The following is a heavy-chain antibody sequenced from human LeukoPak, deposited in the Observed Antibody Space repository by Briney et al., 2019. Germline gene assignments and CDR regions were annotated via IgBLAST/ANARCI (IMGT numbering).Heavy chain of an antibody. V-gene: IGHV5-51*01. CDR2: IYPGDSDT. Sequence: GESLKISCQASGYSFSNNWIGWVRQMPGKGLEWLGIIYPGDSDTRYSPSFQGQVTISADKSISTAYLQWGSLKASDTAMYYCARSQGYCSGGSCLQGDWFDPWGQGTLVTVSS. J-gene: IGHJ5*02. CDR3: ARSQGYCSGGSCLQGDWFDP. D-gene: IGHD2-15*01. CDR1: GYSFSNNW.